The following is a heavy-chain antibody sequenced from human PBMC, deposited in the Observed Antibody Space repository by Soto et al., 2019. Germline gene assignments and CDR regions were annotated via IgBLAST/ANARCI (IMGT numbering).Heavy chain of an antibody. J-gene: IGHJ4*02. CDR2: IYSGGST. CDR1: GLTFISNY. V-gene: IGHV3-66*01. Sequence: EVQLVESGGGWFQPGGSLSLPCAASGLTFISNYMSWSRQAPGKGLEWVSVIYSGGSTYYADSVKGRFTISRDNSKNTLYLQMNSLRAEDTAVYYCARGLYSGWHYFDYWGQGTLVTVSS. D-gene: IGHD5-12*01. CDR3: ARGLYSGWHYFDY.